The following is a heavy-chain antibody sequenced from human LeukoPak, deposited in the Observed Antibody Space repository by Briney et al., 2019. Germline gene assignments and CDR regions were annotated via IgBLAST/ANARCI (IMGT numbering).Heavy chain of an antibody. CDR2: ISYDGSNK. CDR3: AKVLHYDILTGHFDY. D-gene: IGHD3-9*01. V-gene: IGHV3-30*18. CDR1: GFTFSSYG. Sequence: PGGSLRLSCAASGFTFSSYGMHWVRRAPGKGLEWVAVISYDGSNKYYADSVKGRFTISRDNSKNTLYLQMNSLRAEDTAVYYCAKVLHYDILTGHFDYWGQGTLVTVSS. J-gene: IGHJ4*02.